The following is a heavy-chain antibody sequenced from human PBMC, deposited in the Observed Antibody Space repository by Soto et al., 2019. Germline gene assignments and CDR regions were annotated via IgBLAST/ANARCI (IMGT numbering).Heavy chain of an antibody. CDR1: GYSISTGFN. CDR3: ARDWGTGFYQLDS. J-gene: IGHJ4*02. V-gene: IGHV4-38-2*02. CDR2: IYHSGST. Sequence: LSLTCAVSGYSISTGFNWAWIRQPPGKGLEWIGSIYHSGSTYYNLSLKSRVTISSDASKNQISLKLSSVTAADTALYYYARDWGTGFYQLDSWGQGTLVTVSS. D-gene: IGHD2-2*01.